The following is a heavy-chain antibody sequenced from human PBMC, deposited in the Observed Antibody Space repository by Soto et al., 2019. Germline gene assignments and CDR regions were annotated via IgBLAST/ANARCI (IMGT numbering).Heavy chain of an antibody. D-gene: IGHD6-19*01. CDR1: GFTFSSYG. V-gene: IGHV3-30*18. Sequence: QVQLVESGGGVVQPGRSLRLSCAASGFTFSSYGMHWVRQAPGKGLEWVAVISYDGSNKYYADSVKGRFTISRDNSKNTLYLQMNSLRAEDTAVYYCAKGRGSGWYYGYYYYYGMDVWGQGTTVTVSS. J-gene: IGHJ6*02. CDR2: ISYDGSNK. CDR3: AKGRGSGWYYGYYYYYGMDV.